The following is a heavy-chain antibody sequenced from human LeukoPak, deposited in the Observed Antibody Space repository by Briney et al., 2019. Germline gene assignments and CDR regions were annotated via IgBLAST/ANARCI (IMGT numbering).Heavy chain of an antibody. J-gene: IGHJ4*02. D-gene: IGHD1-26*01. Sequence: GGSLRLSCAASGFTFSSYSMNWVRQAPGKGLEWVSSISSSSSYIYYADSVKGRFTISRDNAKNSLYLQMNSLRAEDTAVYYCAGYAGAPSTFDYWGQGPLVTVSS. CDR2: ISSSSSYI. V-gene: IGHV3-21*01. CDR3: AGYAGAPSTFDY. CDR1: GFTFSSYS.